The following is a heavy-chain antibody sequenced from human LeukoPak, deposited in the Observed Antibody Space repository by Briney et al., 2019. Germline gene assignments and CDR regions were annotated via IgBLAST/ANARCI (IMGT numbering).Heavy chain of an antibody. CDR3: ARGIHSSSLDY. D-gene: IGHD6-13*01. J-gene: IGHJ4*02. CDR1: GGSISSGSYY. V-gene: IGHV4-61*02. Sequence: SETLSLTCTVSGGSISSGSYYWSWIRQPAGKGLEWIGRIYTSGSTNYNPSLKSRVIISVDTSKNQFSLKLSSVTAADTAVYYCARGIHSSSLDYWGQGTLVTVSS. CDR2: IYTSGST.